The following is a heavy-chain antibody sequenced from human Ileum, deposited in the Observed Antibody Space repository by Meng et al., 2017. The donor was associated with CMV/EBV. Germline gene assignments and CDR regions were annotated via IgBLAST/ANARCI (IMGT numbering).Heavy chain of an antibody. Sequence: SETLSLTCTVSGGSISSYYWSWIRQPPGKGLEWIGSIYHSGSTYYNPSLKSRVTISVDTSKNQFSLKLSSVTAADTAVYYCARQERDFWSGYYPFDYWGQGTLVTVYS. D-gene: IGHD3-3*01. CDR2: IYHSGST. V-gene: IGHV4-59*08. J-gene: IGHJ4*02. CDR3: ARQERDFWSGYYPFDY. CDR1: GGSISSYY.